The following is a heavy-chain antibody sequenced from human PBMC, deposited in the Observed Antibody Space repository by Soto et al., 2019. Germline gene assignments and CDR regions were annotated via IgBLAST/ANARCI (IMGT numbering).Heavy chain of an antibody. D-gene: IGHD5-12*01. J-gene: IGHJ3*02. CDR2: ISSSGSTI. V-gene: IGHV3-11*01. Sequence: GGSLRLSCAASGFTFSDYYMSWIRQAPGKGLEWVSYISSSGSTIYYAGYVKGRFTISSDNAKNSLYLQMNSLRAEDTAVYYCVRWGDGYHDAFDIWGQGTMVTVSS. CDR1: GFTFSDYY. CDR3: VRWGDGYHDAFDI.